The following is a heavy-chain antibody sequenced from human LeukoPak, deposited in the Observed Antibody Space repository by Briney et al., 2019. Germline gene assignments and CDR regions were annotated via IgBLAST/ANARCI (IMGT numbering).Heavy chain of an antibody. CDR3: AKVRVGTAHFDY. CDR2: ISHDGSNN. Sequence: GGSLRLSCAASGFTFSNYGLHWVRQAPGKGLEWVVVISHDGSNNNYADSVKGRFTISRDNSKNTLYLQMNSLRPEDTAVYYCAKVRVGTAHFDYWGQGTLVTVSS. D-gene: IGHD2-15*01. V-gene: IGHV3-30*18. CDR1: GFTFSNYG. J-gene: IGHJ4*02.